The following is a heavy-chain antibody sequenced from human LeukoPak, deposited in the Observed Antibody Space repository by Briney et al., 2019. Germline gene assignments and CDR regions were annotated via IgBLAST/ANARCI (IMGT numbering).Heavy chain of an antibody. CDR1: GFSVVTDY. Sequence: GGSLRLSCAASGFSVVTDYMTWVRQAPGKGLEWVSTLYSSGNTYYADSVKGRFTVSRDNSKNTLFLEMSSLRAEDTAVYFCARGWGSFENWGQGTLVAVSS. J-gene: IGHJ4*02. V-gene: IGHV3-53*01. CDR3: ARGWGSFEN. CDR2: LYSSGNT. D-gene: IGHD7-27*01.